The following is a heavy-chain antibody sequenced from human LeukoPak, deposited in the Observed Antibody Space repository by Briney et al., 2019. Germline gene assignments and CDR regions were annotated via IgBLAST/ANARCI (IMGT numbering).Heavy chain of an antibody. V-gene: IGHV3-11*01. J-gene: IGHJ6*02. D-gene: IGHD1-26*01. Sequence: GGSLRLSCAASGFTFSDYYMSWIRQAPGKGLEWVSHIGSSANTIWYADSVKGRFTISRDNAKNSVHLQMNSLRAEDTAVYYCARPYHSGNFYYYGMDVWGQGTTVTVSS. CDR3: ARPYHSGNFYYYGMDV. CDR2: IGSSANTI. CDR1: GFTFSDYY.